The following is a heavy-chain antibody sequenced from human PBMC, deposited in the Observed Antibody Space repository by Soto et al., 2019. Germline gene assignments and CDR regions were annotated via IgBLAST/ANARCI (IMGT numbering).Heavy chain of an antibody. J-gene: IGHJ2*01. CDR2: IYYSGST. CDR1: GGSIGSGGYY. V-gene: IGHV4-31*03. CDR3: ARIVEMVRGVTLDWYFDL. Sequence: QVQLQESGPGLVKPSQTLSLTCTVSGGSIGSGGYYWSWIRQHPGKGLEWIGYIYYSGSTYYNPSLKSRVTISVDTSKNQFSLKLSSVTAADTAVYYCARIVEMVRGVTLDWYFDLWGRGTLVTVSS. D-gene: IGHD3-10*01.